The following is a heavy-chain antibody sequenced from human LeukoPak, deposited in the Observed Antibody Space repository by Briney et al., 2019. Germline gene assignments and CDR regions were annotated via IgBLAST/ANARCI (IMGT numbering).Heavy chain of an antibody. V-gene: IGHV4-61*02. D-gene: IGHD1-14*01. CDR3: ARGVEPLAANTLAY. CDR2: IYADGSS. CDR1: GGSVGSDNSY. Sequence: SETLSLTCTVSGGSVGSDNSYWNWIRQPAGKGLEWIGRIYADGSSTYNPSLKSRVTILVDTSKDQFSLRLSSMSAADTAVYYCARGVEPLAANTLAYWGQGTLVTVSS. J-gene: IGHJ4*02.